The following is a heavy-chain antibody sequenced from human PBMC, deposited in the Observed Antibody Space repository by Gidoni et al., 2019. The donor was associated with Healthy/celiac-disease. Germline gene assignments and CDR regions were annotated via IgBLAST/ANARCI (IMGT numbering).Heavy chain of an antibody. J-gene: IGHJ6*02. CDR2: IYHSGST. D-gene: IGHD2-2*01. V-gene: IGHV4-38-2*02. CDR3: ARDWLLVVPAVYYYYGMDV. CDR1: AYPISSRYY. Sequence: QVQLQESGPGLVKPSETLSLTCPVSAYPISSRYYWGWIRQPPGKGLEWIGSIYHSGSTYYNPSLKSRVTISVDTSKNQFSLKLSSVTAADTAVYYCARDWLLVVPAVYYYYGMDVWGQGTTVTVSS.